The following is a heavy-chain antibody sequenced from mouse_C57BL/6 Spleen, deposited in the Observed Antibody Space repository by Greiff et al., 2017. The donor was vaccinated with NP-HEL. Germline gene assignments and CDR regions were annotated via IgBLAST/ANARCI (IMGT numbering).Heavy chain of an antibody. CDR3: ASGGPAY. D-gene: IGHD1-1*02. Sequence: QVQLQQSGAELVKPGASVKLSCKASGYTFTSYWMQWVKQRPGQGLEWIGEIDPSDSYTNYNQKFKGKATLTVDTSSSTAYMQLSSLTSEDSAVYYCASGGPAYWGQGTLVTVSA. CDR1: GYTFTSYW. V-gene: IGHV1-50*01. J-gene: IGHJ3*01. CDR2: IDPSDSYT.